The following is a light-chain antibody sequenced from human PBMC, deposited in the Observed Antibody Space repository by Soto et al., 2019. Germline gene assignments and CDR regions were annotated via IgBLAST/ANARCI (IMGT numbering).Light chain of an antibody. CDR2: GAS. CDR1: QSVSSSY. CDR3: QQYGSSPPWT. Sequence: EIVLTQSPGTLSLSPGERATLSCRASQSVSSSYLAWYQQKPGQAPRLLIYGASSRATGIPDRFSGSGSGTDSTLTISSLEPKDFAVYYCQQYGSSPPWTFGQGTKVDIK. J-gene: IGKJ1*01. V-gene: IGKV3-20*01.